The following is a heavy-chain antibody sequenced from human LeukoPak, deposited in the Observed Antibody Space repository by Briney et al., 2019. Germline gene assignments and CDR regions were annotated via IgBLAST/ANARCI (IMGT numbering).Heavy chain of an antibody. CDR1: GFTFSTYS. CDR3: AKDPPCSGGTCYGYFES. V-gene: IGHV3-21*04. J-gene: IGHJ4*02. Sequence: PGGSLRLSCAASGFTFSTYSMNWVRQAPGKGLEWVSSISSSSYIYYADSVKGRFTISRDNSKNTLYLQMNNLRDEDTAIYYCAKDPPCSGGTCYGYFESWGQGILVTVFS. CDR2: ISSSSYI. D-gene: IGHD2-15*01.